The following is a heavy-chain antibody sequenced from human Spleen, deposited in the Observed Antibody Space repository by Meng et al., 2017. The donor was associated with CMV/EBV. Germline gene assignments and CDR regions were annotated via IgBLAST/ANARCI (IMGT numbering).Heavy chain of an antibody. CDR1: TFSNAW. J-gene: IGHJ4*02. CDR2: IKNKAEGETT. V-gene: IGHV3-15*07. CDR3: ANRPRIVVVKPNTDY. Sequence: TFSNAWMNWVRQAPGKGLEWVGRIKNKAEGETTDYAGPVKDRFVISRDDSKNTLYLQMNSLKTEDTAVYYCANRPRIVVVKPNTDYWGQGTLVTVSS. D-gene: IGHD3-22*01.